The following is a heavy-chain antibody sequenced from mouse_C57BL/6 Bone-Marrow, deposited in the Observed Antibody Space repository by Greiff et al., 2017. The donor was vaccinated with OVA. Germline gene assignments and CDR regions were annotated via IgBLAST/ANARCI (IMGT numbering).Heavy chain of an antibody. CDR1: GFSLTSYG. J-gene: IGHJ2*01. Sequence: VHLVESGPGLVQPSQSLSITCTVSGFSLTSYGVHWVRQSPGKGLEWLGVKWSGGSTDYNAAFISRLSISKDNSKSQVFFKMNSLQADDTAIYYCASTTVVGYFDYWGQGTTLTVSS. V-gene: IGHV2-2*01. D-gene: IGHD1-1*01. CDR2: KWSGGST. CDR3: ASTTVVGYFDY.